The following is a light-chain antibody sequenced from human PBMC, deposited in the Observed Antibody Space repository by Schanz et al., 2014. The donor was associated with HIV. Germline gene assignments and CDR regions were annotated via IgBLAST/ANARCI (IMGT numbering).Light chain of an antibody. CDR3: GTWENTLTGEI. Sequence: QSVLTQPPSVSAAPGQKVTISCSGSTSNIGNNYVSWYQQLPGVVPKLLISDNNKRLSGIPDRFSGSRSGTSATLGITGLQTGDEADYYCGTWENTLTGEIFGGGTKLTVL. CDR2: DNN. CDR1: TSNIGNNY. J-gene: IGLJ2*01. V-gene: IGLV1-51*01.